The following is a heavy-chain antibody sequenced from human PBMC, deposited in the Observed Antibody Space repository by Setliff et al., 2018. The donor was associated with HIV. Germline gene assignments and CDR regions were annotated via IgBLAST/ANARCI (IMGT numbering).Heavy chain of an antibody. V-gene: IGHV4-59*11. CDR3: ARERLTFGEFANWFDP. J-gene: IGHJ5*02. D-gene: IGHD3-10*01. Sequence: SETLSLTCTVSGDSIDSHYWTWIRQPPGKGLEWIGYIYYSGLTSYNPSLKSRVTISVDTSKNQFSLKLRSVTAADTAVYYCARERLTFGEFANWFDPWGQGIQVTVSS. CDR2: IYYSGLT. CDR1: GDSIDSHY.